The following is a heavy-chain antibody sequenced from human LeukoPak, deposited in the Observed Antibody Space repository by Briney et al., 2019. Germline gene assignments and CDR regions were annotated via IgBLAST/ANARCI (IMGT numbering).Heavy chain of an antibody. CDR3: ARSYGSGSYYNVSDVWFDP. CDR2: MNPNSGNT. J-gene: IGHJ5*02. Sequence: ASVKVSCKASGYTFTSYDINWVRQATGQGLEWMGWMNPNSGNTGYAQKFQGRVTMTRNTSISTAYMELSSLRSEDTAVYYCARSYGSGSYYNVSDVWFDPWGQGTLVTVSS. V-gene: IGHV1-8*01. D-gene: IGHD3-10*01. CDR1: GYTFTSYD.